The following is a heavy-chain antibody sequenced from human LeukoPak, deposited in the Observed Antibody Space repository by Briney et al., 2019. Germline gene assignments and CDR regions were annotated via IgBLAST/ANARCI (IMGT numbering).Heavy chain of an antibody. Sequence: SETLSLTCTVSGGSISSYYWSWIRQPPGKGLEWIGYIYYSGSTNYNPSLKSRVTISVDTSKNQFSLKLSSVTAADTAVYYCARVRNSGYDLLYDHWGQGTLVTVSS. J-gene: IGHJ5*02. CDR3: ARVRNSGYDLLYDH. CDR1: GGSISSYY. D-gene: IGHD5-12*01. CDR2: IYYSGST. V-gene: IGHV4-59*01.